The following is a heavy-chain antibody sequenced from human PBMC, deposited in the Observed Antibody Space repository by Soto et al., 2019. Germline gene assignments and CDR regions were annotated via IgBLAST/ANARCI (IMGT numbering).Heavy chain of an antibody. CDR3: AKQGLGYCSSTSCYFHY. CDR1: GFTFSQYG. CDR2: ISYDGSNK. Sequence: GGSLRLSCAASGFTFSQYGMHWVRHARGKGLEWVAVISYDGSNKYYADSVKGRFTISRDNSKNTLYLQMNSLRAEDTAVYYCAKQGLGYCSSTSCYFHYWGQGTLVTVSS. D-gene: IGHD2-2*01. J-gene: IGHJ4*02. V-gene: IGHV3-30*18.